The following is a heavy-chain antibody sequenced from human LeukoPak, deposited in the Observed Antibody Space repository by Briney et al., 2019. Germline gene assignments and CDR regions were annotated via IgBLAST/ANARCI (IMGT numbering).Heavy chain of an antibody. D-gene: IGHD3-10*01. CDR1: GYTFTGYY. Sequence: GASVKVSCKASGYTFTGYYMHWVRQAPGQGLEWMGWINPNSGGTNYAQKFQGRVTMTRDTSISTAYMELSRLRSDDTAVYYCARDRVWRGSGSYGYWGQGTLVTVSS. CDR3: ARDRVWRGSGSYGY. J-gene: IGHJ4*02. CDR2: INPNSGGT. V-gene: IGHV1-2*02.